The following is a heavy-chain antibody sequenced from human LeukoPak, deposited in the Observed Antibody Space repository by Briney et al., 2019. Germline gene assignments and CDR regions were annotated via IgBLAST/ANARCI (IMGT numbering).Heavy chain of an antibody. CDR3: ARAEGYSGYEYPGLADY. J-gene: IGHJ4*02. V-gene: IGHV3-11*06. Sequence: PGGSLRLSCAASGFTFSDYYMSWIRQAPGKGLEWVSYISSSSSYTNYADSVKGRFTISRDNAKNSLYLQMNSLRAEDTAVYYCARAEGYSGYEYPGLADYWGQGTLVTVSS. CDR2: ISSSSSYT. D-gene: IGHD5-12*01. CDR1: GFTFSDYY.